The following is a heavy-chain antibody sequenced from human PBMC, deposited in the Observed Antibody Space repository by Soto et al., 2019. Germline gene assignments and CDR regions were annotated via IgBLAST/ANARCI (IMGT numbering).Heavy chain of an antibody. Sequence: QVQLVESGGGVVRPGAPLRLSCAAFANYAMHWVRQAPGQGLEWVAAILFDGNYKGYEDSVKGRFTISRDNAENRLSLQMDSLRVEDTALYYCATGSIALDNWGQGTLVTVSS. V-gene: IGHV3-33*03. CDR1: FANYA. D-gene: IGHD6-13*01. CDR3: ATGSIALDN. J-gene: IGHJ4*02. CDR2: ILFDGNYK.